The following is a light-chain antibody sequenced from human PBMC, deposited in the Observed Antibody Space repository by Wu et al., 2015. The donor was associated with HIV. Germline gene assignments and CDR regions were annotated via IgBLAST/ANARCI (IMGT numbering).Light chain of an antibody. J-gene: IGKJ1*01. CDR2: GAS. Sequence: EIVLTQSPGTLSLSPGERATLSCRASQSISRSYLAWYQQKPGQAPRLVIYGASSRATGIPDRFSGSGSGTDFTLTISRLEPEDFAVYYCQQYGTSPRTFGQGTKVEIK. CDR3: QQYGTSPRT. V-gene: IGKV3-20*01. CDR1: QSISRSY.